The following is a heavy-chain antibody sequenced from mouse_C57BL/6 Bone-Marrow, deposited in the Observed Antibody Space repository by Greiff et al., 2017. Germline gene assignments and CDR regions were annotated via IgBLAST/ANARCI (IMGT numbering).Heavy chain of an antibody. CDR2: IDPENGDT. CDR3: TTCYGSSYWYFDV. V-gene: IGHV14-4*01. CDR1: GFNIKDDY. Sequence: VQLKQSGAELVRPGASVKLSCTASGFNIKDDYMHWVKQRPDQGLEWIGWIDPENGDTEYASKFQGKATITADTSSNTAYLQLSSLTSEDTAVYYCTTCYGSSYWYFDVWGTGTTVTVSS. D-gene: IGHD1-1*01. J-gene: IGHJ1*03.